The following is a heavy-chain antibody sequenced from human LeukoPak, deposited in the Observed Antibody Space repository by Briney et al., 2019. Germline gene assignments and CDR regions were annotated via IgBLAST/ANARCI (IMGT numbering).Heavy chain of an antibody. J-gene: IGHJ4*02. CDR1: RFTFSNAW. CDR3: TTYVAVAGTRHFDS. V-gene: IGHV3-15*01. Sequence: GVSLRLSCAASRFTFSNAWMSWVRQAPGKGLEWVGSLRCKTDGGTTDYAAPVKDRFTISRDDSKNTLFLQINSLKTEDTAVYYCTTYVAVAGTRHFDSWGQGALVSVSS. CDR2: LRCKTDGGTT. D-gene: IGHD6-19*01.